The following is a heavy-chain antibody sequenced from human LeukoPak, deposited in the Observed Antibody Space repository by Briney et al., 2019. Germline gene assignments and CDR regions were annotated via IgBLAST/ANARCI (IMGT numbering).Heavy chain of an antibody. D-gene: IGHD2-2*02. Sequence: ASVKVSCKASGYTFTSYYMHWVRQAPGQGLEWMGIINPSGGSPTYAQNFQGRLTITRDTSTSTVYMELSSLRSDDTAVYYCARAIKTVPRMTENYFDYWGQGTLVTVSS. CDR1: GYTFTSYY. CDR2: INPSGGSP. J-gene: IGHJ4*02. CDR3: ARAIKTVPRMTENYFDY. V-gene: IGHV1-46*01.